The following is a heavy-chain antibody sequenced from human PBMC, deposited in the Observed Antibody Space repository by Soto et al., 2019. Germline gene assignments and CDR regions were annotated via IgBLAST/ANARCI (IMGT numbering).Heavy chain of an antibody. Sequence: SQTLSLTCAISGDSVSSNSAAWNWIRQSPSRGLEWLGRTYYRSKWYNDYAVSVKSRITINPDTSKNQFSLQLNSVTPEDTAVYYCARTPHYYDSSGYLRADDAIDIWGQGTMVTVSS. D-gene: IGHD3-22*01. CDR1: GDSVSSNSAA. J-gene: IGHJ3*02. CDR3: ARTPHYYDSSGYLRADDAIDI. V-gene: IGHV6-1*01. CDR2: TYYRSKWYN.